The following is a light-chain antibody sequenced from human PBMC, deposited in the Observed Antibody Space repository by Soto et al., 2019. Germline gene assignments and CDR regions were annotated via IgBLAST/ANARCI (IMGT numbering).Light chain of an antibody. CDR1: LGISSH. CDR3: QQYFSYPLT. V-gene: IGKV1-8*01. CDR2: TAS. J-gene: IGKJ4*01. Sequence: AIRMTQSPSSFSASTGDRVTITCRASLGISSHLAWYQVKPGKAPRLLIYTASYLESGVPSRFSGRGSGTDFTLTLSSLQSEDFAVYYCQQYFSYPLTFGGGTKVEIK.